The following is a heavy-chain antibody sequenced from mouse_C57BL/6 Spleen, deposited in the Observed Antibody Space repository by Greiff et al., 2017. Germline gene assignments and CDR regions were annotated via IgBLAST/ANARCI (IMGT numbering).Heavy chain of an antibody. CDR3: ARRAAQAPWFAY. J-gene: IGHJ3*01. V-gene: IGHV1-59*01. CDR2: IDPSDSYT. D-gene: IGHD3-2*02. Sequence: VQLQQPGAELVRPGTSVKLSCKASGYTFTSYWMHWVKQRPGQGLEWIGVIDPSDSYTNYNQKFKGKATLTVDTSSNTAYMQLSSLTSEDSAVYYCARRAAQAPWFAYWGQGTLVTVSA. CDR1: GYTFTSYW.